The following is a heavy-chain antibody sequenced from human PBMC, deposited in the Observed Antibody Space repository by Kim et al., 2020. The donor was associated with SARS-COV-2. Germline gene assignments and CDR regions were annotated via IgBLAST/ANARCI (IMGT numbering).Heavy chain of an antibody. CDR3: ARTDPGGDFDY. V-gene: IGHV1-69*13. CDR1: GGTFSSYA. CDR2: IIPIFGTA. J-gene: IGHJ4*02. Sequence: SVKVSCKASGGTFSSYAISWVRRAPGQGLEWMGGIIPIFGTANYAQKFQDRVTITADESTSTAYMELSSLRSEDTAVYYCARTDPGGDFDYWGQGTLVTVSS. D-gene: IGHD1-26*01.